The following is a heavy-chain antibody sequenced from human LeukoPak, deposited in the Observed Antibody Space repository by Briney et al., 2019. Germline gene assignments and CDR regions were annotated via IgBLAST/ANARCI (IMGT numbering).Heavy chain of an antibody. CDR3: ARGGLITIFGVVIIGWFDP. J-gene: IGHJ5*02. CDR1: GGSISSYY. V-gene: IGHV4-59*08. CDR2: IYYSGST. Sequence: SETLSLTCTVSGGSISSYYWSWIRQPPGKGLEWIGYIYYSGSTNYNPSLKSRVTISVDTSKNQFSLKLSSVTAADTAVYYCARGGLITIFGVVIIGWFDPWGQGTLVTVSS. D-gene: IGHD3-3*01.